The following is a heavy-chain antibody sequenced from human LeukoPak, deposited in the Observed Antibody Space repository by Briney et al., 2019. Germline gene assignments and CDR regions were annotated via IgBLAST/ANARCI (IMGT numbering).Heavy chain of an antibody. D-gene: IGHD3-22*01. V-gene: IGHV1-46*01. CDR3: ARPSDSSGYALTQYYFDY. CDR2: INPSGGST. Sequence: ASVKVSCKASGYTFTSYYMHWVRQAPGQGLEWMGIINPSGGSTNYAQKFQGRVTMTRDTSTSTVYMELSSLRSEDTAVYYCARPSDSSGYALTQYYFDYWGQGTLVTVSS. CDR1: GYTFTSYY. J-gene: IGHJ4*02.